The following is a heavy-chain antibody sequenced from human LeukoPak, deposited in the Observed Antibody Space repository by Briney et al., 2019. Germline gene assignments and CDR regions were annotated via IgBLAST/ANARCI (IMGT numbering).Heavy chain of an antibody. CDR3: ARGGGEDTGMIHDS. J-gene: IGHJ4*02. CDR1: GYTFTSYY. D-gene: IGHD5-18*01. V-gene: IGHV1-46*01. Sequence: ASVKVSCNASGYTFTSYYMPWVRQAPGQGLEWMGILNPSGDGTSYAQKFQGRVTMTRDTSTSTVYMELSSLRSEDTAVYYCARGGGEDTGMIHDSWGQGTLVTVSS. CDR2: LNPSGDGT.